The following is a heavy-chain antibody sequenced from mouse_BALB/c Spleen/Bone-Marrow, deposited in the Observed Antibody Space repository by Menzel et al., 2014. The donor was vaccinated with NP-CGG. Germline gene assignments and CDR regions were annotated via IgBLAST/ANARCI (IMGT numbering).Heavy chain of an antibody. CDR2: IYPGDFST. V-gene: IGHV1S56*01. D-gene: IGHD2-4*01. CDR1: GYTFTSFY. J-gene: IGHJ4*01. Sequence: VKLVESGPELVKPGASVRISCKASGYTFTSFYIHWVRQRPGQGLEWIGWIYPGDFSTKYNEKFKGKATLTADKSSSTASMQLSSLTSEDSAVYFCARKSQRAYDSMIYWGQGTSVTVSS. CDR3: ARKSQRAYDSMIY.